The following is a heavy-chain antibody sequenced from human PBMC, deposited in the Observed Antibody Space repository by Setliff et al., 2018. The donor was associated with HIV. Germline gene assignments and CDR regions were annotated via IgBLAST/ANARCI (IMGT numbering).Heavy chain of an antibody. Sequence: PGGSLRLSCAASRFAFNTYWMNWVRQAPGKGLEWVANINQDGNEKFYVDSVRGRFTISRDNAKNSLSLQMNSLRAEDTAVYYCARGYHLLNPDYWGQGTLVTVSS. D-gene: IGHD2-2*02. V-gene: IGHV3-7*03. CDR2: INQDGNEK. CDR3: ARGYHLLNPDY. CDR1: RFAFNTYW. J-gene: IGHJ4*02.